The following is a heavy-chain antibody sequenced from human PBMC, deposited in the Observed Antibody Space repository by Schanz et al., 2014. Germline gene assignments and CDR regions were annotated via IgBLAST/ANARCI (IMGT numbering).Heavy chain of an antibody. CDR3: GRDYSGGALDY. V-gene: IGHV3-30*03. CDR1: RFTFSDYW. D-gene: IGHD6-19*01. J-gene: IGHJ4*02. Sequence: VQLVESGGGLVQPGGSLRLSCAASRFTFSDYWMSWVRQAPGKGLEWVTIISHDGSIQYGADSVKGRFTLSRDNSKNTMDLQMNSLRPEDTAVYYCGRDYSGGALDYWGQGTLVTVSS. CDR2: ISHDGSIQ.